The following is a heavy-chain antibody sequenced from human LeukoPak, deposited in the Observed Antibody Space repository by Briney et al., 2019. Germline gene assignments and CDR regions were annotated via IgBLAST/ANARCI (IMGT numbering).Heavy chain of an antibody. Sequence: SETLSLTCTVSGDSIITYYWSWIRQPPGKALEWIGYMYYSGSTNYNPSLKSRVTISVDKSRNQFSLTLSSVTAADTAVYYCARHSRGYDSEFGYWGQGTLVTVSS. D-gene: IGHD5-12*01. CDR3: ARHSRGYDSEFGY. CDR2: MYYSGST. CDR1: GDSIITYY. J-gene: IGHJ4*02. V-gene: IGHV4-59*08.